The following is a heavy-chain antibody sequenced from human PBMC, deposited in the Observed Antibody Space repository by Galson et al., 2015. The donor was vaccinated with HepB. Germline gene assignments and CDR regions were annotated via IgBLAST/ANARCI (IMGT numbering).Heavy chain of an antibody. D-gene: IGHD2-21*01. CDR3: ARGPHIYYGMDV. V-gene: IGHV5-10-1*01. J-gene: IGHJ6*02. Sequence: QSGAEVKKPGESLRISCKGSGYSFTSYWISWVRQMPGKGLEWMGRIDPGDSYTNYSPSFQGHVSISADKSISTAYLQWSSLKASDTAMYYCARGPHIYYGMDVWGQGTTVTVSS. CDR2: IDPGDSYT. CDR1: GYSFTSYW.